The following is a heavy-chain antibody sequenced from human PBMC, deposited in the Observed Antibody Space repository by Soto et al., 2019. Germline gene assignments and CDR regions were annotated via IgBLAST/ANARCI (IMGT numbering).Heavy chain of an antibody. Sequence: ASLKVSCKASGYTFTSYGISWVRQAPGQGLEWMGWISAYNGNTNYAQKLQGRVTMTTDTSTSTAYMELRSLRSDDTAVYYCARDRPFLTGYYPRSPDAFDIWGQGTMVTVSS. CDR2: ISAYNGNT. CDR3: ARDRPFLTGYYPRSPDAFDI. CDR1: GYTFTSYG. V-gene: IGHV1-18*01. D-gene: IGHD3-9*01. J-gene: IGHJ3*02.